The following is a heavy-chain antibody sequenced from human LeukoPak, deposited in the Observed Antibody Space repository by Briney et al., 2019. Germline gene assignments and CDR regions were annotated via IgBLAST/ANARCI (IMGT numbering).Heavy chain of an antibody. J-gene: IGHJ4*02. CDR2: ISASGGTI. CDR1: GFTFGSYA. Sequence: GGSLRLSCAASGFTFGSYAMSWVRQAPGKGLEWVSSISASGGTIYYADSVKGRFTISRDNSKNTLFLQMKSLRVEHTAIYYCAKGANSETRYYFDYWGQGSLVTVSS. D-gene: IGHD1-26*01. V-gene: IGHV3-23*01. CDR3: AKGANSETRYYFDY.